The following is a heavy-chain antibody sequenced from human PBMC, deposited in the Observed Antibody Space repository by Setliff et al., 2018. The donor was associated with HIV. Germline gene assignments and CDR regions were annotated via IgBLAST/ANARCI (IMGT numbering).Heavy chain of an antibody. CDR1: GDSVSSRSYY. CDR2: IYFNGIT. Sequence: LSLTCSVSGDSVSSRSYYWGWIRQSPGKGLEWIGSIYFNGITHDNPSLKSRVTTSVDTSKNQFSLNLHSVTAGDTGFYYCVTVVQDDLGVALFDYWGPGILVTVS. J-gene: IGHJ4*02. V-gene: IGHV4-39*01. CDR3: VTVVQDDLGVALFDY. D-gene: IGHD3-3*01.